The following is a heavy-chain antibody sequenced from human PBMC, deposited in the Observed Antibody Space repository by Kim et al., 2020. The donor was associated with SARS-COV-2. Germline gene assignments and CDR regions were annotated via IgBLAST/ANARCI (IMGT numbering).Heavy chain of an antibody. D-gene: IGHD3-3*01. J-gene: IGHJ6*03. CDR2: IIPILGIA. CDR1: GGTFSSYA. Sequence: SVKVSCKASGGTFSSYAISWVRQAPGQGLEWMGRIIPILGIANYAQKFQGRVTITADKSTSTAYMELSSLRSEDTAVYYCASGGWIRGSGYYNYYYYMDVWGKGTTVTVSS. V-gene: IGHV1-69*04. CDR3: ASGGWIRGSGYYNYYYYMDV.